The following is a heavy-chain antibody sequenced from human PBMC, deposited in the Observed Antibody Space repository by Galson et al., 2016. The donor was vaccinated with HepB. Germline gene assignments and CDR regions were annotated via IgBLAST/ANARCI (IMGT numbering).Heavy chain of an antibody. CDR3: ARVRRASGWHYFDY. Sequence: SLRLSCAASGFTFRINWMSWARQAPGKGLEWVAVISYDGSNKYYADSVKGRFTISRDNSKSTLYLQMDSVRVEDTAVYYCARVRRASGWHYFDYWGQGTLVTVSS. V-gene: IGHV3-30*03. CDR2: ISYDGSNK. CDR1: GFTFRINW. J-gene: IGHJ4*02. D-gene: IGHD6-19*01.